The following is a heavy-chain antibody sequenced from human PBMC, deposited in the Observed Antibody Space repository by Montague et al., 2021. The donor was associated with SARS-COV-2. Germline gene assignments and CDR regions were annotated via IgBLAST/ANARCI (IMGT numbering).Heavy chain of an antibody. CDR3: ARETPVAGTNFYGMDV. D-gene: IGHD6-19*01. CDR1: GFSFKNYG. CDR2: IGPPGDT. V-gene: IGHV3-13*01. Sequence: PLRLSCAASGFSFKNYGIHWVRQATGKGLEWVSAIGPPGDTYYAGSVKGRFSISREDAKNSLYLQMDSLRAEDTAVYYCARETPVAGTNFYGMDVWGLGTTVTVSS. J-gene: IGHJ6*02.